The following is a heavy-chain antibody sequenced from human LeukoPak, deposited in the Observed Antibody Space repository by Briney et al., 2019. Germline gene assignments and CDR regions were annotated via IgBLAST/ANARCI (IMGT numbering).Heavy chain of an antibody. CDR2: INHSGST. CDR1: GGSFSGYY. V-gene: IGHV4-34*01. J-gene: IGHJ1*01. Sequence: PSETLSLTCAVYGGSFSGYYWSWIRQPPGKGLEWIGEINHSGSTNYNPSLKSRVTISVDTSKNQFSLKLSSVTAADTAVYYCARGYSSSWYGYFQHWGQGTLVTVSS. CDR3: ARGYSSSWYGYFQH. D-gene: IGHD6-13*01.